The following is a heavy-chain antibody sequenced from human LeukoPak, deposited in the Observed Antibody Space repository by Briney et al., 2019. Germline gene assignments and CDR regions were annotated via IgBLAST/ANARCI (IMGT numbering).Heavy chain of an antibody. CDR1: GGSISTSSYY. Sequence: SETLSLTCTVSGGSISTSSYYWGWVRQPPGKGLEWIGNIFYSGSTYYSPSLKSRVTMSVDRSKNQFSLKLSSVTAADTAVYYCARHGIYYGLGSSYGLPNWFDPWGQGTLVTVSS. J-gene: IGHJ5*02. D-gene: IGHD3-10*01. V-gene: IGHV4-39*01. CDR3: ARHGIYYGLGSSYGLPNWFDP. CDR2: IFYSGST.